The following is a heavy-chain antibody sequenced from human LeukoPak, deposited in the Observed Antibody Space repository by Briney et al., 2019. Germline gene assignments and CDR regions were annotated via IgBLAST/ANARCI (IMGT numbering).Heavy chain of an antibody. CDR2: INHSGST. Sequence: NSSETLSLTCAVYGGSFSGYYWSWIRQPPGKGLEWIGEINHSGSTNYNPSLKSRVTISVDTSKNQFSLKLSSVTAADTAVYYCARAASGSYLIWFDPWGQGTLVTVSS. D-gene: IGHD1-26*01. CDR3: ARAASGSYLIWFDP. J-gene: IGHJ5*02. V-gene: IGHV4-34*01. CDR1: GGSFSGYY.